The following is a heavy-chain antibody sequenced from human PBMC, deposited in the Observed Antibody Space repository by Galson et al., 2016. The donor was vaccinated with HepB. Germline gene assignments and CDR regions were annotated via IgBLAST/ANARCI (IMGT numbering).Heavy chain of an antibody. J-gene: IGHJ4*02. CDR3: AIIGSYFDY. D-gene: IGHD3-16*01. CDR1: GFTFSSYG. CDR2: ISYDGTNK. V-gene: IGHV3-30*03. Sequence: SLRLSCAASGFTFSSYGMHWVRQAPGKGLEWVAFISYDGTNKYYTDSVKGRFTISTDNSKNTLYLQMNSLRGDDTAVYYCAIIGSYFDYWGQGTLVTVSS.